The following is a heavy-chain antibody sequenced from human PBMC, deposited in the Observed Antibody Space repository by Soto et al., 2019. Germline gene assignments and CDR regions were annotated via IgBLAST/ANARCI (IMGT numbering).Heavy chain of an antibody. CDR2: IYPGDSDT. D-gene: IGHD3-10*01. J-gene: IGHJ6*02. CDR3: AGGGVRGVITRTRDYDGMYV. CDR1: GYSFTSYW. Sequence: PGESLKISCKGSGYSFTSYWIGWVRQMPGKGLEWMGIIYPGDSDTRYSPSFQGQVTISADKSISTAYLQWSSLKASDTAMYYCAGGGVRGVITRTRDYDGMYVWGQGTTVTVSS. V-gene: IGHV5-51*01.